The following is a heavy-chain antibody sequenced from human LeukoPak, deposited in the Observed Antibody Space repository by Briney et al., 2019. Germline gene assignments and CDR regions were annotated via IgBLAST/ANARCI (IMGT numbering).Heavy chain of an antibody. Sequence: KPSETLSLTCTVSGGSISSYYWSWIRQPAGKGLEWTGRIYTSGSTNYNPSLKSRVTMSVDTSKNQFSLKLSSVTAADTAVYYCARDDRAGYYDSTFAFDIWGQGTMVTVSS. D-gene: IGHD3-22*01. J-gene: IGHJ3*02. CDR2: IYTSGST. V-gene: IGHV4-4*07. CDR1: GGSISSYY. CDR3: ARDDRAGYYDSTFAFDI.